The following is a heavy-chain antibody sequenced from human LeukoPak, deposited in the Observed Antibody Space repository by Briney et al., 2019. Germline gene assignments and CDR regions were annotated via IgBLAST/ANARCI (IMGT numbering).Heavy chain of an antibody. CDR3: ARPKGSGWYSALDY. Sequence: GGSLRLSCAASGFTLSRYWMSWVRQAPGKGRGWVANIKQDGSEKDYVASVKGRFTISRDNAKNSLYLQMNSLRAEDTAVYYCARPKGSGWYSALDYWGQGTLVTVSS. J-gene: IGHJ4*02. CDR1: GFTLSRYW. V-gene: IGHV3-7*01. D-gene: IGHD6-19*01. CDR2: IKQDGSEK.